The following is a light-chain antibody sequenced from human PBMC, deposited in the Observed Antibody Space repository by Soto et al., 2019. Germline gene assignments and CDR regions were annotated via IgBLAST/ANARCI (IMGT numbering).Light chain of an antibody. CDR1: SSNIGTNT. CDR2: NDN. V-gene: IGLV1-44*01. J-gene: IGLJ2*01. CDR3: AAWDGSLNVVL. Sequence: QSVLTQPSSASGTPGQTVTISCSGTSSNIGTNTVNWYRQVPGTAPKLLIFNDNVRPSGVPGRFSGSRSGTSASLAISGLQSEDGADYYCAAWDGSLNVVLLGGGTKLTVL.